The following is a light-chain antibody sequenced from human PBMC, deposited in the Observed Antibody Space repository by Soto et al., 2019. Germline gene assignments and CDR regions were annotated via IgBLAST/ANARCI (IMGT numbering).Light chain of an antibody. CDR2: GNN. V-gene: IGLV1-40*01. CDR1: SANIGAAYN. J-gene: IGLJ1*01. CDR3: SSYTSSSTLDV. Sequence: QSVLTQPPSVSGAPGQRVTISCTGSSANIGAAYNVDWYQQLPGTAPKLLIYGNNNRPSGVPARFSGSKSGTSASLAIAGLQAEDEGDYYCSSYTSSSTLDVFGTGTKVTVL.